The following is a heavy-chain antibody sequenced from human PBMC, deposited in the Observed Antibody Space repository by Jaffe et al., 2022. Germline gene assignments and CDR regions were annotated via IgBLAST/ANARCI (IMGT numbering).Heavy chain of an antibody. V-gene: IGHV4-4*02. J-gene: IGHJ5*02. D-gene: IGHD3-10*01. CDR2: IYHSGST. CDR1: GGSISSSNW. Sequence: QVQLQESGPGLVKPSGTLSLTCAVSGGSISSSNWWSWVRQPPGKGLEWIGEIYHSGSTNYNPSLKSRVTISVDKSKNQFSLKLSSVTAADTAVYYCARSQPALYYYGSGSYGGRYNWFDPWGQGTLVTVSS. CDR3: ARSQPALYYYGSGSYGGRYNWFDP.